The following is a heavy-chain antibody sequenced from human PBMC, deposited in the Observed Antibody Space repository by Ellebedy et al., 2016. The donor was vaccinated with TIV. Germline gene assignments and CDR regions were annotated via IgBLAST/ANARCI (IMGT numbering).Heavy chain of an antibody. CDR2: INPSGGST. D-gene: IGHD2-2*01. Sequence: ASVKVSCXASGYTFTSYYMHWVRQAPGQGLEWMGIINPSGGSTSYAQKFQGRVTMTRDTSTSTVYMELSSLRSEDTAVYYCARVVVVPAAMYYYGMDVWGQGTTVTVSS. V-gene: IGHV1-46*01. J-gene: IGHJ6*02. CDR3: ARVVVVPAAMYYYGMDV. CDR1: GYTFTSYY.